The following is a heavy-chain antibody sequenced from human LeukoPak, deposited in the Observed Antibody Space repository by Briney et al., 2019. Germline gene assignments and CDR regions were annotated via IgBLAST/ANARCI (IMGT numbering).Heavy chain of an antibody. CDR2: IYTSGST. D-gene: IGHD1-26*01. Sequence: SETLSLTCTVSGGSISSSRYYWGWIRQPPGKGLEWIGRIYTSGSTNYNPSLKSRVTMSVDTSKNQFSLKLSSVTAADTAVYYCARERSGSYYYYYMDVWGKGTAVTISS. V-gene: IGHV4-39*07. CDR1: GGSISSSRYY. CDR3: ARERSGSYYYYYMDV. J-gene: IGHJ6*03.